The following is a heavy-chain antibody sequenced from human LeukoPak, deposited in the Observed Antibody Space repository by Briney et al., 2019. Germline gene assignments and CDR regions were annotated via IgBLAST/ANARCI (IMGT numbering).Heavy chain of an antibody. CDR2: ISVSGVST. J-gene: IGHJ4*02. CDR1: GFTFRGYA. Sequence: GGSLRLSCAASGFTFRGYAMSWVRQAPGKGLEWVSGISVSGVSTYYADSVKGRFTTSRDNSKNTLYLQMNSLRAEDTALYYCARDPYGDYVFDYCGQGTLVTVSS. CDR3: ARDPYGDYVFDY. D-gene: IGHD4-17*01. V-gene: IGHV3-23*01.